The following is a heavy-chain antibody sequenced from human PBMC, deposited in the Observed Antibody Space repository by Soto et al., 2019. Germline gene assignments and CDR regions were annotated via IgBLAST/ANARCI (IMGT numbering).Heavy chain of an antibody. CDR3: ARENDPYGFEL. V-gene: IGHV1-18*01. CDR2: IGSGDT. CDR1: GYSFDSYA. Sequence: QVQLVQSGATQEKPEASVKVSCEAFGYSFDSYAYSWVRQAPGQGLEWMGRIGSGDTNYAQKLQGRVTMTTDTSTNTGYMELRSLRSDDTALYYCARENDPYGFELWGQGTMVTVSS. J-gene: IGHJ3*01.